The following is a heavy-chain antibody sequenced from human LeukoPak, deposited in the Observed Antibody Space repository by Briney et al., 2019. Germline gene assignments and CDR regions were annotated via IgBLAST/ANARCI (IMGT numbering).Heavy chain of an antibody. D-gene: IGHD5-18*01. J-gene: IGHJ4*02. V-gene: IGHV4-30-4*01. CDR3: AREMGRDTSFDY. CDR1: GGSISSGDYY. Sequence: SQTLSLTCTVSGGSISSGDYYWSWLRQPPGKGLEWIGYIYYSGSTYYNPSLKSRVTISVDTSKNQFSLKLSSVTAADTAVYYCAREMGRDTSFDYWGQGTLVTVSS. CDR2: IYYSGST.